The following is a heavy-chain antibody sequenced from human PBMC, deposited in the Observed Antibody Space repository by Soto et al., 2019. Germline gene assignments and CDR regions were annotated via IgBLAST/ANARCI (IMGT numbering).Heavy chain of an antibody. D-gene: IGHD2-21*02. CDR1: GGTFSSYA. CDR2: IIPIFGTE. J-gene: IGHJ3*02. Sequence: QVQLVQSGAEVKKPGSSVKVSCKASGGTFSSYAISWVRQAPGQGLEWMGGIIPIFGTENYAQKFQGRVTITADESTSTAYMELSSMRSEDTAVYYCALPLAYCGGDCYSDAFDIWGQGTMVTVSS. V-gene: IGHV1-69*01. CDR3: ALPLAYCGGDCYSDAFDI.